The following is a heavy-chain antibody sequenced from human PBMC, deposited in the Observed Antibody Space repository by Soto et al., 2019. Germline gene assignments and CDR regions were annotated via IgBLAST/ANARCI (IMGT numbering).Heavy chain of an antibody. CDR1: GYTFTSYY. CDR3: ARIGFITITAGGMDV. D-gene: IGHD3-3*01. Sequence: ASVKVSCKASGYTFTSYYMHWLRQAPGQGLEWMGIINPSGGSTSYAQKFQGRVTMTRDTSTSTVYMELSSLRSEDTAVYYCARIGFITITAGGMDVWGQGITVTVSS. V-gene: IGHV1-46*01. CDR2: INPSGGST. J-gene: IGHJ6*02.